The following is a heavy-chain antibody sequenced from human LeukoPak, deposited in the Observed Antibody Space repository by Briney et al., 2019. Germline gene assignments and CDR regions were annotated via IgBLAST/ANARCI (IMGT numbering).Heavy chain of an antibody. CDR3: ARGGGAARGFDY. J-gene: IGHJ4*02. CDR1: GFTFSSYS. V-gene: IGHV3-21*01. Sequence: GGSLRLSCAASGFTFSSYSMNWVRQAPGKGLEWVSSISSSSSYIYYADSVKGRFTISRDNAKNSLYLQMNSLRAEDTAVYYCARGGGAARGFDYWGQGTLVTVSS. CDR2: ISSSSSYI. D-gene: IGHD6-6*01.